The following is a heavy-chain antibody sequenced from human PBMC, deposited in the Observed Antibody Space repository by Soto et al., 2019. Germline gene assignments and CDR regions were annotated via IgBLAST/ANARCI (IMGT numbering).Heavy chain of an antibody. CDR1: GGSISSGGYY. J-gene: IGHJ4*02. CDR3: ARDDREGYSSGWWRY. V-gene: IGHV4-31*02. D-gene: IGHD6-19*01. CDR2: IYYSGST. Sequence: LCGGSISSGGYYWSWIRQHPGKGLEWIGYIYYSGSTYYNPSLKSRVTISVDTSKNQFSLKLSSVTAADTAVYYCARDDREGYSSGWWRYWGQGTLVTVSS.